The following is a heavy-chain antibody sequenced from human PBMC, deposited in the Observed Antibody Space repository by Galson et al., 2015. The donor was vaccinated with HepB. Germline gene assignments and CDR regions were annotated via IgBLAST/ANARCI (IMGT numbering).Heavy chain of an antibody. D-gene: IGHD3-9*01. J-gene: IGHJ4*02. CDR2: IKGDGDET. V-gene: IGHV3-7*03. Sequence: SLRLSCAASGFSFRSYWMTWVRQAPGKGLEWVANIKGDGDETYYANSVKGRLTISRDNANNSLHLQMNRLTSDDTAVYYCARQDDILTPDLDYLGQGTVVAVSS. CDR1: GFSFRSYW. CDR3: ARQDDILTPDLDY.